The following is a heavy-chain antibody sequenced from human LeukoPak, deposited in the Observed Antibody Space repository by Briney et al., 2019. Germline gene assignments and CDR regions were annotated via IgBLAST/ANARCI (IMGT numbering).Heavy chain of an antibody. CDR3: ASRGYSSSSHDY. CDR2: IYRSGST. D-gene: IGHD6-13*01. J-gene: IGHJ4*02. Sequence: SETLSLTCTVSGYSISSGYYWGWIRQPPGKGLEWIGSIYRSGSTYYNPSLKSRVTISVDTSKNQFSLKLSSVTAADTAVYYCASRGYSSSSHDYWGQGTLVTVSS. CDR1: GYSISSGYY. V-gene: IGHV4-38-2*02.